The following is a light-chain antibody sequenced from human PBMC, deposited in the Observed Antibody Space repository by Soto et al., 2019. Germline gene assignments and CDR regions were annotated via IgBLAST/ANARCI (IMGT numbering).Light chain of an antibody. CDR2: DAS. V-gene: IGKV3-11*01. CDR1: QSVSSY. CDR3: QQRTKWPPMYT. Sequence: EIVLTQSPATLSLSPGERATLSCRASQSVSSYLVWYQQKPGQPPRLVMYDASNRATGIPARFSGSGSGTDFTLTISSLEPEDFAVYYCQQRTKWPPMYTFGQGTKLEIK. J-gene: IGKJ2*01.